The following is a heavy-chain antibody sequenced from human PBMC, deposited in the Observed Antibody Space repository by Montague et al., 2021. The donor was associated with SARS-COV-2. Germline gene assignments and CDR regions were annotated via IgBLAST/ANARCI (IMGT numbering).Heavy chain of an antibody. V-gene: IGHV2-70*01. CDR1: GFSLSTSGMC. D-gene: IGHD3-9*01. CDR3: ARMFYDILTGYRNFHY. Sequence: VKPTQTLTLTCTFSGFSLSTSGMCVSCIRQPPGTALEWLALIDWDDDKYYSTSLKTRLTISKDTSKNQVVLTMTNMDPVDTATYYCARMFYDILTGYRNFHYWRQGTLVTVSS. CDR2: IDWDDDK. J-gene: IGHJ4*02.